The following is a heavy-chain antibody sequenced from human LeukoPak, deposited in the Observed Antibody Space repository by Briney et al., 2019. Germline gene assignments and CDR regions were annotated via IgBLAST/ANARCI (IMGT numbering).Heavy chain of an antibody. V-gene: IGHV4-39*01. CDR1: GDSVSSSNYY. CDR2: IYYSGST. Sequence: SETLSLTCTVSGDSVSSSNYYWAWIRQPPGKGLEWIGNIYYSGSTYYNPSLKSRLTISVDTSKNQFSLKLTSVTAADTAVYYCARLNKPGWFDPWGQGTLVSVSS. J-gene: IGHJ5*02. CDR3: ARLNKPGWFDP. D-gene: IGHD1-14*01.